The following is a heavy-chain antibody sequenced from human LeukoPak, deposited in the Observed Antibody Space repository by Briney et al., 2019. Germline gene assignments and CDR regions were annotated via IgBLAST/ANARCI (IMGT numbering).Heavy chain of an antibody. CDR2: MNPNSGNT. CDR1: GYTFTSYD. Sequence: ASVKVSCKASGYTFTSYDINWVRQATGQGLEWMGWMNPNSGNTGYAQKFQGRVTITRNTSISTAYMELSSLRSKDTAVYYCARGRGSSSAFHYYYYMDVWGKGTTVTVSS. D-gene: IGHD6-6*01. V-gene: IGHV1-8*03. J-gene: IGHJ6*03. CDR3: ARGRGSSSAFHYYYYMDV.